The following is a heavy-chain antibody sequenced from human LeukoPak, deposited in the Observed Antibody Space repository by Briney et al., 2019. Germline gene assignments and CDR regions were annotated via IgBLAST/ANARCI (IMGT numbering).Heavy chain of an antibody. V-gene: IGHV4-39*01. Sequence: SETLSLTCTVSGGSISSSSYYWGGIRQPPGKGLEWIGSIYYSGSTYYNPSLKSRVTISVDTSKNQFSLQLSSVTAADTAVYYCASTPNWCDPWGQGTLVTVSS. CDR1: GGSISSSSYY. J-gene: IGHJ5*02. CDR3: ASTPNWCDP. CDR2: IYYSGST.